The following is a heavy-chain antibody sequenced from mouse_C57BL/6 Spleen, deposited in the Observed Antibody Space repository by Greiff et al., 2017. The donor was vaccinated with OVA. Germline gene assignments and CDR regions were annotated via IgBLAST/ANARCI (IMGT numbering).Heavy chain of an antibody. J-gene: IGHJ3*01. CDR1: GFSLTSYG. V-gene: IGHV2-2*01. CDR2: IWSGGST. CDR3: ARNPYDGYYVWFAY. D-gene: IGHD2-3*01. Sequence: VKLVESGPGLVQPSQSLSITCTVSGFSLTSYGVHWVRQSPGQGLEWLGVIWSGGSTDYNAAFISRLSISKDNSKSQVFFKMNSLQADDTAIYYCARNPYDGYYVWFAYWGQGTLVTVSA.